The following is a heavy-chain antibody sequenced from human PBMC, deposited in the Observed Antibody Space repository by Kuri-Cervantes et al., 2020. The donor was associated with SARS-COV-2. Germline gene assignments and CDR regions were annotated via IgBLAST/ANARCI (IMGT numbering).Heavy chain of an antibody. CDR1: GGSFSGYY. CDR3: ARGPVVVVAATNWFDP. D-gene: IGHD2-15*01. V-gene: IGHV4-59*01. J-gene: IGHJ5*02. CDR2: IYFSGST. Sequence: ESLKISCAVYGGSFSGYYWSWIRQPPGKGLEWIGYIYFSGSTNYNPSLKGRVTISVDTSKNQFSLKLSSVTAADTAVYYCARGPVVVVAATNWFDPWGQGTLVTVSS.